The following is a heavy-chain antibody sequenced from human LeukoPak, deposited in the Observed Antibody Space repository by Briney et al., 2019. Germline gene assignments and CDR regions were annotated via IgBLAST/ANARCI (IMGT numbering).Heavy chain of an antibody. CDR3: TTEPGPFDY. Sequence: GGSLRLSCAASGFTFSNAWMSWVRQAPGKGLEWVSRIKSKTDGGTTDYAAPVKGRFTISRDDSKNTLYLQMNSLKTEDTAVYYCTTEPGPFDYWGQGTLVTVSS. CDR2: IKSKTDGGTT. V-gene: IGHV3-15*01. CDR1: GFTFSNAW. J-gene: IGHJ4*02. D-gene: IGHD1-14*01.